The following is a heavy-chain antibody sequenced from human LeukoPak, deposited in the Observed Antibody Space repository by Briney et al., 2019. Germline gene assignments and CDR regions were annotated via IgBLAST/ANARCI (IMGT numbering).Heavy chain of an antibody. J-gene: IGHJ5*02. D-gene: IGHD1-1*01. CDR2: INHRGST. CDR1: GVSFSGYY. Sequence: SETLSLTCAVYGVSFSGYYWSWIRQPPGKGLEWIGEINHRGSTNYNPSLKSRVTISVDTSKNQFSLKLSSVTAADTAVYYCARRIREGRSNNMNGPSDPWGQGTLVIVSS. V-gene: IGHV4-34*01. CDR3: ARRIREGRSNNMNGPSDP.